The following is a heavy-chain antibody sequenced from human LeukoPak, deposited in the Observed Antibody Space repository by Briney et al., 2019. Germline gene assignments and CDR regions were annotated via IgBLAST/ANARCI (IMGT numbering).Heavy chain of an antibody. CDR2: IWHDGSNR. CDR1: GFIFSSYG. Sequence: PGRSLRLSCAASGFIFSSYGMHWVRQAPGKGLEWVAVIWHDGSNRHYVDFVKGRFTISRDNPKSTLYLQMNSLRAEDTAVYYCVRVVTVSNTDPAFDIWGRGTLVTVSS. J-gene: IGHJ3*02. V-gene: IGHV3-33*01. D-gene: IGHD2-21*02. CDR3: VRVVTVSNTDPAFDI.